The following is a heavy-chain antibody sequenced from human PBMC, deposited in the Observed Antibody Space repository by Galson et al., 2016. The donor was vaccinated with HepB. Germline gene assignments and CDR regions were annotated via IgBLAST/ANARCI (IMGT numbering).Heavy chain of an antibody. CDR1: GFTFNNYA. Sequence: SLRLSCAASGFTFNNYAMNRVRQAPGKGLEWVSGISGSGGRTYYSDSVRGRFTISRDNSKNTLYLQMNSLKAGGTAIYYCAKDSRRSTFGVLIHGLFSYMDVWGKGTTVTVSS. CDR2: ISGSGGRT. CDR3: AKDSRRSTFGVLIHGLFSYMDV. D-gene: IGHD3-3*01. J-gene: IGHJ6*03. V-gene: IGHV3-23*01.